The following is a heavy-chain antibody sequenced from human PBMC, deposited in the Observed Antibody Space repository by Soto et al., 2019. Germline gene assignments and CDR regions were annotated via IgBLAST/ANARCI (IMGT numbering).Heavy chain of an antibody. CDR2: IYPGDSDT. D-gene: IGHD3-3*01. J-gene: IGHJ5*02. CDR3: ARAYYDFWSGTQVNWFDP. CDR1: GYSFTSYW. V-gene: IGHV5-51*01. Sequence: PGESLKISCKGSGYSFTSYWIGWVRQMPGKGLEWMGIIYPGDSDTRYSPSFQGQVTISADKSISTAYLQWSSLKASDTAMYYCARAYYDFWSGTQVNWFDPWGQGTLVTVSS.